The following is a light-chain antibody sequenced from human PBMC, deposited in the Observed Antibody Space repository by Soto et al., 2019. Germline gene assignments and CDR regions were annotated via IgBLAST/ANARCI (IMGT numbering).Light chain of an antibody. V-gene: IGLV3-21*04. CDR3: QVWDNRGDHPL. CDR1: NIGSRT. CDR2: FDS. J-gene: IGLJ2*01. Sequence: SYELTQPPSVSLAPGKTARITCGGNNIGSRTVHWYQQRPGQAPVMVIYFDSDRPSGIPERFSGSNSGNTATLTISRVEAGDEADYHCQVWDNRGDHPLFGGGTKLTVL.